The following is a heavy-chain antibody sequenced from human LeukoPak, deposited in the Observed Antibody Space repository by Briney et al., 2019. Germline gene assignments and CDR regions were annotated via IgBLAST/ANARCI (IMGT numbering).Heavy chain of an antibody. CDR2: TSTVSTYT. V-gene: IGHV3-21*01. CDR1: TFTFSDYS. J-gene: IGHJ6*03. D-gene: IGHD6-25*01. CDR3: TRDGSGFYYYYYMDV. Sequence: AGSLRLSCSASTFTFSDYSRNWVRQAQGKGLEWVACTSTVSTYTFHTESVKGRISICRDNAKNSLILQMSSLRAENTAVYYCTRDGSGFYYYYYMDVWGKGTTVTVSS.